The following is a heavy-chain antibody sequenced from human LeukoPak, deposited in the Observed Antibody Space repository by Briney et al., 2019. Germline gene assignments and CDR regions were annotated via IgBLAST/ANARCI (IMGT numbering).Heavy chain of an antibody. CDR3: ARETTWIQEFDY. CDR2: INPNSGGT. Sequence: ASVKVSCKASGYTFTGYYMHWVRQAPGQGLEWMGWINPNSGGTNYAQKFQGRVTMTRDTSISTAYMELNRLRSDDTAVYYCARETTWIQEFDYWGQGTLVTVSS. D-gene: IGHD5-18*01. J-gene: IGHJ4*02. CDR1: GYTFTGYY. V-gene: IGHV1-2*02.